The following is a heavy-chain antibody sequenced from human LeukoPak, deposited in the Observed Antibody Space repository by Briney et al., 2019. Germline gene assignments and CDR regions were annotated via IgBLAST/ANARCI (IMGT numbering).Heavy chain of an antibody. CDR1: GFAFSTYG. D-gene: IGHD6-19*01. CDR2: ISYDGGNK. CDR3: ARVSEDYSSGWYEEYFQY. V-gene: IGHV3-30*03. J-gene: IGHJ1*01. Sequence: PGGSLRLSCAASGFAFSTYGMHWVRQAPGKGLAWLAVISYDGGNKYYADSVKGRFTISRDNSKNTLNLQMTSLRAEDTAVYYCARVSEDYSSGWYEEYFQYWGQGTLVIVSS.